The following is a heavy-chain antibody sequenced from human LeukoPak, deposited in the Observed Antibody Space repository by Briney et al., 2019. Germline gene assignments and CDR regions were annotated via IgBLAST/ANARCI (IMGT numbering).Heavy chain of an antibody. CDR3: ASYYGDYYYFDY. CDR1: GGSISSYC. CDR2: IYHSGST. J-gene: IGHJ4*02. V-gene: IGHV4-30-2*01. Sequence: SETLSLTCTVSGGSISSYCWSWIRQPPGKGLEWIGYIYHSGSTYYNPSLKSRVTISVDRSKNQFSLKLSSVTAADTAVYYCASYYGDYYYFDYWGQGTLVTDSS. D-gene: IGHD4-17*01.